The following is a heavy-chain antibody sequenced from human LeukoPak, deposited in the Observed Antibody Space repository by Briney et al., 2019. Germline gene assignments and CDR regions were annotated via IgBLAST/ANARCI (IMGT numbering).Heavy chain of an antibody. Sequence: GGSLRLSGAASGFTFSNAWMSRVRQAPGKGLEWVVRIISKVDGGTADYAAPVKGRFTVSRDDSKNTVNRQRNSQKTEDTAVYYCTSPGGTTTRFVDVWGQGTLVRVSS. V-gene: IGHV3-15*01. D-gene: IGHD4-17*01. J-gene: IGHJ4*02. CDR2: IISKVDGGTA. CDR3: TSPGGTTTRFVDV. CDR1: GFTFSNAW.